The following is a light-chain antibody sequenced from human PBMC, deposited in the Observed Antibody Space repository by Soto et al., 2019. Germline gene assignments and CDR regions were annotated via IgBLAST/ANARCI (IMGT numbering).Light chain of an antibody. J-gene: IGKJ5*01. V-gene: IGKV1-39*01. CDR3: QQSYSTPIT. CDR1: QFISTY. CDR2: TTS. Sequence: DIQITQSQTSLSASVGDTFAITCRPSQFISTYLNWYQQKPGKAPNLLIYTTSSLHSGVPSRFSGSGSGTDFTLTISSLQPEDFATYYCQQSYSTPITFGQGTRLEN.